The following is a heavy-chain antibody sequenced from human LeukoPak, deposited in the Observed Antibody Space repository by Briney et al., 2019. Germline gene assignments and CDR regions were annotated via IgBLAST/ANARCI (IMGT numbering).Heavy chain of an antibody. J-gene: IGHJ6*01. Sequence: SGTLSLTCAVSGGSSSSSNWWNRVRQPPGKGLEWIGEIDHSGRTNYNPSLKSRVTISVDKSKNQISLKLSSVTAADTAVYYCASKEYYYYGMDVWGQGTTVTVSS. V-gene: IGHV4-4*02. CDR3: ASKEYYYYGMDV. CDR1: GGSSSSSNW. CDR2: IDHSGRT.